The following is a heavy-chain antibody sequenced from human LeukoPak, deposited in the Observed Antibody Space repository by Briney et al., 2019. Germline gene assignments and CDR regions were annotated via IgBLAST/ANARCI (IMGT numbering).Heavy chain of an antibody. D-gene: IGHD2-8*01. CDR2: IKSKTDGGTT. Sequence: GGSLRLSCAASGFTFSNAWMSWVRQAPGKGLEWVGCIKSKTDGGTTDYAAPVKGRITISRDDSKNTLYLQMNSLKTEDTAVYYCTTDAVYATSLDYWGQGTLVTVSS. CDR1: GFTFSNAW. V-gene: IGHV3-15*01. CDR3: TTDAVYATSLDY. J-gene: IGHJ4*02.